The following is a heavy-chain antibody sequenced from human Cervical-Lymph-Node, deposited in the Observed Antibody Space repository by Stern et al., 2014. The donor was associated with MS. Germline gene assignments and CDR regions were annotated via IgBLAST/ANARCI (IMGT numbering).Heavy chain of an antibody. J-gene: IGHJ5*02. Sequence: QLVQSGADVKKPGSSVRVSCKASGGISWLRQAPGQGLEGMGGIIPFVGTGTVNYAQNFQGRLTIIADTSTNTTYMERSSLRFDDTAVYYCARGAGDNWFDPWGQGTLVSVSS. D-gene: IGHD3-10*01. CDR1: GG. CDR3: ARGAGDNWFDP. V-gene: IGHV1-69*06. CDR2: IIPFVGTGTV.